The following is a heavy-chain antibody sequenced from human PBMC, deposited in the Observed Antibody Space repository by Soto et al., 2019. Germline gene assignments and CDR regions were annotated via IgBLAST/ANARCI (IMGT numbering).Heavy chain of an antibody. D-gene: IGHD6-6*01. V-gene: IGHV4-34*01. CDR1: GGCFSGYY. CDR2: INHSGST. CDR3: ARRRSRSSVTYDYDYGMDV. Sequence: SETLSLTCAVYGGCFSGYYWSWIRQPPGKGLERIGEINHSGSTNYNPSLKSRVTISVDTSKNQFSLNLSSVTAADTAGYYCARRRSRSSVTYDYDYGMDVSGQGTTVTVSS. J-gene: IGHJ6*02.